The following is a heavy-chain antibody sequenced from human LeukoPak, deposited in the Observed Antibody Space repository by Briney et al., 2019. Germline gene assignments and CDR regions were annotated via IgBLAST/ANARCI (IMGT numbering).Heavy chain of an antibody. J-gene: IGHJ4*02. D-gene: IGHD3-10*01. Sequence: PGGSLRLSCAASGFTFRSYGMSWVRQAPGKGLEWVSGISGSDGTTYYADSVKGRFTISRDNAKNSLYLQMNSLRVEDTAVYYCAKVAKYYYGSETYYFFEHWGQGTPVTASS. CDR3: AKVAKYYYGSETYYFFEH. V-gene: IGHV3-23*01. CDR1: GFTFRSYG. CDR2: ISGSDGTT.